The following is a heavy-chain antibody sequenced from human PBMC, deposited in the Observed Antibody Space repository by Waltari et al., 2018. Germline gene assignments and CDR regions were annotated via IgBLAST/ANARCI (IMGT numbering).Heavy chain of an antibody. CDR1: GFPFSSYW. Sequence: EVQLVESGGGLVQPGGSLRLSCAASGFPFSSYWMSWVRQAPGKGLEWVANIKQDGSEKYYVDSVKGRFTISRDNAKNSLYLQMNSLRAEDTAVYYCARGGGVVVVAATFNWFDPWGQGTLVTVSS. CDR2: IKQDGSEK. J-gene: IGHJ5*02. V-gene: IGHV3-7*01. D-gene: IGHD2-15*01. CDR3: ARGGGVVVVAATFNWFDP.